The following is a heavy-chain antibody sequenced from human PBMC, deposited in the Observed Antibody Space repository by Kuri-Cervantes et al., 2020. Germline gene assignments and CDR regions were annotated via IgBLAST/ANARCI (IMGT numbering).Heavy chain of an antibody. V-gene: IGHV3-23*01. CDR3: AQYKDADYDSSGYYYDAFDI. D-gene: IGHD3-22*01. CDR2: ISGSGDST. CDR1: GFTFSSYA. J-gene: IGHJ3*02. Sequence: GESLKISCAASGFTFSSYAMSWVRQAPGKGLEWVSAISGSGDSTDYADSVKGRFTISRDNSKNTLYLQMNSLRAEDTAVYYCAQYKDADYDSSGYYYDAFDIWGQGTMVTVSS.